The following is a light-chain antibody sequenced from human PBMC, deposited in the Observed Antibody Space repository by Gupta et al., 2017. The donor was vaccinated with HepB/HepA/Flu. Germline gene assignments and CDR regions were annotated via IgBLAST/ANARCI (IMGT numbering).Light chain of an antibody. Sequence: IPLSHSPSSLSASVRDRVTLSCLASQRISSYLHWYQQKPWKAPKRLIYAASSLQSGVPSRFSGSGSGKDFTRNISSRQPEDFATYYCQQSDSNPFGTFGHGTKVDIK. CDR2: AAS. CDR1: QRISSY. V-gene: IGKV1-39*01. J-gene: IGKJ3*01. CDR3: QQSDSNPFGT.